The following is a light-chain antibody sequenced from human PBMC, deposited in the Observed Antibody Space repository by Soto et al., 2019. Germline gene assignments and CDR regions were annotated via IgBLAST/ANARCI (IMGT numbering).Light chain of an antibody. CDR1: QSLLYSPYKRIC. CDR2: WAS. CDR3: QQYHSLPYT. Sequence: DIVMTQSPDSLAVSLGERATINCKSSQSLLYSPYKRICLAWYQQKPGQPPKLLIFWASNRESGVPDRFTGSGSGTDFTLTISSLQAEDVAVYYCQQYHSLPYTFGQGTKLEI. J-gene: IGKJ2*01. V-gene: IGKV4-1*01.